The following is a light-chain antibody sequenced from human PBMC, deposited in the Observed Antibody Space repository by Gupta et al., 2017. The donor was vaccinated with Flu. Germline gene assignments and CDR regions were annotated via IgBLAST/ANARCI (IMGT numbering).Light chain of an antibody. V-gene: IGLV3-1*01. CDR2: KDT. CDR3: QAWDSTTGV. Sequence: SYELTQPPSVSVSPGQTASITCSGDNSGDKYACWYQQKPGQSPVLVIYKDTKRPSGIPERFSGSNSGNTATLTISGTQAMDEADYYCQAWDSTTGVFGTGTKVTVL. J-gene: IGLJ1*01. CDR1: NSGDKY.